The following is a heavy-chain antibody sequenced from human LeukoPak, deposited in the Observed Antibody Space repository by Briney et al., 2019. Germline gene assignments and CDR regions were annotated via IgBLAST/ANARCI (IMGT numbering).Heavy chain of an antibody. CDR1: GFTFSDYY. Sequence: PGGSLRLSCAASGFTFSDYYMNWIRQAPGKGLECVSYIHSSSAYTNYADSVKGRFTISRDNAKNSLYLQMNSLRAEDTAVYYCARTGDYESFDYWGQGTLVTVSS. D-gene: IGHD4-17*01. CDR2: IHSSSAYT. J-gene: IGHJ4*02. CDR3: ARTGDYESFDY. V-gene: IGHV3-11*06.